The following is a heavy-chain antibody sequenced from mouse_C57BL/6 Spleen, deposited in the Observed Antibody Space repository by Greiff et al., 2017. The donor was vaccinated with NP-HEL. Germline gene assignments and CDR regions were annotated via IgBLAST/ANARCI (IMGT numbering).Heavy chain of an antibody. CDR1: GYAFTNYL. J-gene: IGHJ2*01. CDR2: INPGSGGT. Sequence: VQLQQSGAELVRPGTSVKVSCKASGYAFTNYLIEWVKQRPGQGLEWIGVINPGSGGTNYNEKFKGKATLTADKSSSTAYLQLSILTAEDSAVYFCARDGGGYYFDYWGQGTTLTVSS. CDR3: ARDGGGYYFDY. V-gene: IGHV1-54*01.